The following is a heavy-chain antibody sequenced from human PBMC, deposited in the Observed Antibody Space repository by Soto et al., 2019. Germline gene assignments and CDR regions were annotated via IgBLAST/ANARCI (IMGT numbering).Heavy chain of an antibody. CDR2: IIPIFGTA. D-gene: IGHD6-13*01. CDR3: ARWVIAAAGTHFQH. V-gene: IGHV1-69*12. CDR1: GGTFSSYA. J-gene: IGHJ1*01. Sequence: QVQLVQSGAEVKKPGSSVKVSCKASGGTFSSYAISWVRQAPGQGLEWMGGIIPIFGTANYAQKFQGRVTITADESTKTAYMELSSRRSEDTTVYYCARWVIAAAGTHFQHWGQGTLVTVSS.